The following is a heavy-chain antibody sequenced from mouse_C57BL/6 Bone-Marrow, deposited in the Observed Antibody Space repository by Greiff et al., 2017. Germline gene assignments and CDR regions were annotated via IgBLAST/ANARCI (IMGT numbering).Heavy chain of an antibody. D-gene: IGHD2-1*01. J-gene: IGHJ1*03. CDR3: ARLGGNYLYWYFDV. CDR2: INPNNGGT. Sequence: EVQLQQSGPELVKPGASVKISCKASGYTFTDYYMNWVKQSHGKSLEWIGDINPNNGGTSYNQKFKGKATLTVDKSSSTAYMELRSLTSEDSAVYYCARLGGNYLYWYFDVWGTGTTVTVSS. CDR1: GYTFTDYY. V-gene: IGHV1-26*01.